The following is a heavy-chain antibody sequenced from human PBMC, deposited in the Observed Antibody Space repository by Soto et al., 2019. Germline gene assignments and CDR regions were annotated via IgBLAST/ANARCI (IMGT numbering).Heavy chain of an antibody. CDR1: GFTFSSYG. Sequence: GGSLRLSCAASGFTFSSYGMHWVRQAPGKGLEWVAVISYDGSNKYYADSVKGRFTISRDNSKNTLYLQMNSLRAEDTAVYYCAKSYVWGSYRYRTPLDGMDVWGQGTTVTVSS. V-gene: IGHV3-30*18. J-gene: IGHJ6*02. CDR3: AKSYVWGSYRYRTPLDGMDV. CDR2: ISYDGSNK. D-gene: IGHD3-16*02.